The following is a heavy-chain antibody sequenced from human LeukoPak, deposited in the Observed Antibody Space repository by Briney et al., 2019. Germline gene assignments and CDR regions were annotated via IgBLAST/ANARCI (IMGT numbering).Heavy chain of an antibody. CDR2: ISYDGSNK. CDR1: GFTFSSYA. Sequence: GRSLRLSCAASGFTFSSYAMHWVRQAPGKGLEWVAVISYDGSNKYYADSVKGRFTVSRDNSKNTLYLQMNSLRAEDTAVYYCARAHWFDPWGQGTLVTVSS. J-gene: IGHJ5*02. V-gene: IGHV3-30*04. CDR3: ARAHWFDP.